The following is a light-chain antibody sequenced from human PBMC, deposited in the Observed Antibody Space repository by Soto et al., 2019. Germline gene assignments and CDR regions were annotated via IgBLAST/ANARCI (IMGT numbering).Light chain of an antibody. Sequence: DIVMTQSPLSLPVTPGEPASISCRSSQSLLHDNGFNYLDWYVQKPGQSPQLLIYLGSTRASVVPDRVSGSGSCTAFTLKISRVEAEDVGVYYCMQALHLPVTFGPGTKVDIK. CDR2: LGS. CDR1: QSLLHDNGFNY. V-gene: IGKV2-28*01. CDR3: MQALHLPVT. J-gene: IGKJ3*01.